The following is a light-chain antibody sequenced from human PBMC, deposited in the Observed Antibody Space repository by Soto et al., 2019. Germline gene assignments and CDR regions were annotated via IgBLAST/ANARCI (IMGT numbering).Light chain of an antibody. J-gene: IGKJ1*01. Sequence: EIVLTQSPGILSLSPGERATLSCRASQSFSNDFLAWYQQKPGQAPRLLIYFASTRATDVPDRFSGSGSGADFTLTISRLEPEDFAVYYCQQYGSSPPRTFGQGTKVDIK. CDR1: QSFSNDF. CDR3: QQYGSSPPRT. CDR2: FAS. V-gene: IGKV3-20*01.